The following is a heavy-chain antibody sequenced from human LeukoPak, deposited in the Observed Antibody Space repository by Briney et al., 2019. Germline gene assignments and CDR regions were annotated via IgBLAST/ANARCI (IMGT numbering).Heavy chain of an antibody. V-gene: IGHV4-34*01. CDR3: ASRWFDP. Sequence: SETLSLTCAVYGGSFSGYYWSWIRQPPGKGLEWIGEINHSGSTNYNPSLKSRVTISVDTSKNKFSLKLNSVTAADTAVYYCASRWFDPWGQGTLVTVSS. CDR1: GGSFSGYY. J-gene: IGHJ5*02. CDR2: INHSGST.